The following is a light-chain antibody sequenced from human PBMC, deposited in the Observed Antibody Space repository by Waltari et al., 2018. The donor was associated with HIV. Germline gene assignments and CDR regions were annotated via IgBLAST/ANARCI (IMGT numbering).Light chain of an antibody. CDR3: CSYSVRNIP. CDR2: EVY. V-gene: IGLV2-23*02. CDR1: SSDVGGYNL. J-gene: IGLJ2*01. Sequence: QSALTQPASVSGSFGQSITIPCTGTSSDVGGYNLVSWYQHHPGKAPKLIIYEVYKRPSGVSNRFSGSKSVNSASLTISGLQAEDEADYYCCSYSVRNIPFGGGTKVTVL.